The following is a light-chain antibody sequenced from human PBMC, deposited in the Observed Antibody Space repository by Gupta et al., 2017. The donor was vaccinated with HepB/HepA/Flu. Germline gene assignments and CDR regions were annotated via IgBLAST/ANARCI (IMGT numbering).Light chain of an antibody. CDR2: ENN. CDR1: SSNIGNNY. J-gene: IGLJ2*01. V-gene: IGLV1-51*02. CDR3: GTWDSSLSAVV. Sequence: QSVLPQPPSVSAAPGQKVTISCSGSSSNIGNNYVSWYQQLPGTAPKLLIYENNKRPSGIPDRFSGSKSGTSATLGIIGLQTGDEADYYCGTWDSSLSAVVFRGGTKLTVL.